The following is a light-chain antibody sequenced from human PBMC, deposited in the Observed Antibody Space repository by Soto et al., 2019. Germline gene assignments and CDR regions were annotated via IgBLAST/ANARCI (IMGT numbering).Light chain of an antibody. J-gene: IGLJ1*01. V-gene: IGLV1-40*01. CDR3: HSSDTSSYV. Sequence: QSVLTQPPSVSGAPGQRVTIYCTGTRFNIGAGYEVHWYQQFPGTAPKLLIYGNNNRPSGVPDRFSGSKSGTSASLAITGLQAEDEADYYCHSSDTSSYVFGTGTKLTVL. CDR1: RFNIGAGYE. CDR2: GNN.